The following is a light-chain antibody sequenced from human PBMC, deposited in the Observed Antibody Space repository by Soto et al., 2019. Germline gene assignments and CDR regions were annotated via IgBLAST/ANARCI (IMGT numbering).Light chain of an antibody. V-gene: IGLV1-40*01. CDR2: GNS. Sequence: QSVLTQPPSVSGAPGRGLPTPATGTTPNIGAGYDVHWYQQLPGTAPKLLIYGNSNRPSGVPDRFSGSKSGTSASLAITGLQAEDEADYYCQSYDSSLSGRVVFGGGTKLTVL. CDR1: TPNIGAGYD. CDR3: QSYDSSLSGRVV. J-gene: IGLJ2*01.